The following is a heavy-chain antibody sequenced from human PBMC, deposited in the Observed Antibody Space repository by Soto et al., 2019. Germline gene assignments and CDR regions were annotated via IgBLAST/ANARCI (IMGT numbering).Heavy chain of an antibody. J-gene: IGHJ4*02. CDR3: VKDSHSRPIQMLDS. V-gene: IGHV3-64D*06. CDR1: GFTFSSFA. D-gene: IGHD3-3*01. Sequence: GGSLRLSCSASGFTFSSFAMHWVRQAPGKGLEYVSGIRANGLTTYDADSVKDRFTISRDNSKNTLYLQMTSLRPEDTAVYYCVKDSHSRPIQMLDSWGQVTLVAVSA. CDR2: IRANGLTT.